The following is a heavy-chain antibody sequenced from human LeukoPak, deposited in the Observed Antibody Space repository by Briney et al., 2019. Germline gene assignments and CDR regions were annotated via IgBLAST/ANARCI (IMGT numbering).Heavy chain of an antibody. J-gene: IGHJ4*02. V-gene: IGHV4-59*01. CDR3: ARWASYYYDSSGRFDY. CDR1: GGSISSYY. Sequence: SETLSLTCTVSGGSISSYYWSWIRQPPGKGLEWIGYIYYSGSTNYNPSLKSRVTISVDTSKNQFSLKLSSVTAADTAEYYCARWASYYYDSSGRFDYWGQGTLVTVSS. D-gene: IGHD3-22*01. CDR2: IYYSGST.